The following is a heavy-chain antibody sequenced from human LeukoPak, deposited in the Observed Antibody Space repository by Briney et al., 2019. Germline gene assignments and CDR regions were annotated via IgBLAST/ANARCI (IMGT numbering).Heavy chain of an antibody. CDR2: ISDSGGST. CDR1: GFTFNTYA. V-gene: IGHV3-23*01. D-gene: IGHD2-15*01. Sequence: GGSLRLSCAASGFTFNTYAVNWVRQAPGKGLEWVSAISDSGGSTYYADSVKGRFTISRDNSKNTVYLQIHRLRAEDTAVYYCAKGKGSSSSSIDWWGQGTLVTVSS. J-gene: IGHJ4*02. CDR3: AKGKGSSSSSIDW.